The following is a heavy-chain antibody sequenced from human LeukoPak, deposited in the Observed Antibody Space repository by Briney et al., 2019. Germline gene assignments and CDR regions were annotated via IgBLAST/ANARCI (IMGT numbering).Heavy chain of an antibody. J-gene: IGHJ6*03. CDR2: ISSSSSYI. Sequence: GGSLRLSCAASGFTFSSYSMNWVRQAPGKGLEWVSSISSSSSYIYYADSVKGRFTISRDNAKNSLYLQMNSLRAEDTAVYYCARPNYYYGSGSHYLYYYYYMDVWGKGTTVTISS. CDR3: ARPNYYYGSGSHYLYYYYYMDV. CDR1: GFTFSSYS. D-gene: IGHD3-10*01. V-gene: IGHV3-21*01.